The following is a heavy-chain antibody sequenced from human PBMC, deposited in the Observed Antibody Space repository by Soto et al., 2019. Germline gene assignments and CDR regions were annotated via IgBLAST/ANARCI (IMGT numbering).Heavy chain of an antibody. Sequence: QVQLVQSGADVKKPGSSVKVSCKTSGGSFGSSAISWVRRAPAQGLEWMGEIFPVFDKANYAQNFQGRLTITADGLTGTVFMELSSLRSEDTAVYFCARLRRDWGDAFDLWGLGTFVTVSS. J-gene: IGHJ3*01. CDR3: ARLRRDWGDAFDL. CDR2: IFPVFDKA. CDR1: GGSFGSSA. D-gene: IGHD3-16*01. V-gene: IGHV1-69*01.